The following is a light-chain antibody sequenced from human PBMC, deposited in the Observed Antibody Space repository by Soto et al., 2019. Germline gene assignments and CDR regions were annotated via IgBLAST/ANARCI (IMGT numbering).Light chain of an antibody. J-gene: IGKJ1*01. Sequence: EYELTQAISTLSLSGGGRATHSNRASQSVSSSYLAWYQQKPGQAPRLLIYGASSRATGIPGRFSGSGSGTDFTLTISRLEPEDFAVYYCQQYGSSPKTFGQGTMVDI. CDR2: GAS. V-gene: IGKV3-20*01. CDR1: QSVSSSY. CDR3: QQYGSSPKT.